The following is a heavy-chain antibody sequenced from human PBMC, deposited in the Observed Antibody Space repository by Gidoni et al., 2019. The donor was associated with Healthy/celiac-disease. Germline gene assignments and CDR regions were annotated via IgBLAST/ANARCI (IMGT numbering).Heavy chain of an antibody. CDR3: ARGERWGSDYMDAFDI. CDR2: ISSSSSYI. CDR1: GFTFSSYS. Sequence: EVQLVESGGGLVKPGGSLRLSCDASGFTFSSYSMNWVRQAPGKGLEGVSSISSSSSYIYYADSVKGRFTISRDNAKNSLYLQMNSLRAEDTAVYYCARGERWGSDYMDAFDIWGQGTMVTVSS. J-gene: IGHJ3*02. V-gene: IGHV3-21*01. D-gene: IGHD4-4*01.